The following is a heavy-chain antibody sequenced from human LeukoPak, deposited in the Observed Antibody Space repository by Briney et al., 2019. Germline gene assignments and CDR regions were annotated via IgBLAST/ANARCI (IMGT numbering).Heavy chain of an antibody. CDR2: ISWNSGSI. Sequence: GGSLRLSCAASGFTFDDYAMHWVRQAPGKGLEWVSGISWNSGSIGYADSVKGRFTISRDNAKNSLYLQMNSLRAEDTALYYCAKTRLTIFGVVGGAFDIWGQGTMVTVSS. J-gene: IGHJ3*02. V-gene: IGHV3-9*01. CDR3: AKTRLTIFGVVGGAFDI. CDR1: GFTFDDYA. D-gene: IGHD3-3*01.